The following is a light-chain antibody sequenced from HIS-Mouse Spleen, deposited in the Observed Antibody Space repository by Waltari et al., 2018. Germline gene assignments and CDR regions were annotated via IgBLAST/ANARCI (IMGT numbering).Light chain of an antibody. V-gene: IGLV3-1*01. CDR2: QDS. CDR3: QAWDSSYSV. Sequence: SYELTQPPSVSVSPGQTARITCSGDKLGEKYACWYQQKPGQSPVLVIYQDSKRPSGIPERVSGSNSGNTATLTISGTQAMDEADYYCQAWDSSYSVVGGGTKLTVL. J-gene: IGLJ2*01. CDR1: KLGEKY.